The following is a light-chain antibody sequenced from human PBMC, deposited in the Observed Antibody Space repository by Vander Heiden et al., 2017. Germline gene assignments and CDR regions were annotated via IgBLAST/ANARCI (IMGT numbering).Light chain of an antibody. Sequence: DIQMTQSPPSLSASVGDRVTITCRASQSISSYLNWYQQKPGKDPKLLIYAASSLQSGVPSRFSGSGSGTDFTLTISSLQPKDFATYYCQQSYSLMYTFGQGTKLEIK. CDR3: QQSYSLMYT. CDR2: AAS. V-gene: IGKV1-39*01. CDR1: QSISSY. J-gene: IGKJ2*01.